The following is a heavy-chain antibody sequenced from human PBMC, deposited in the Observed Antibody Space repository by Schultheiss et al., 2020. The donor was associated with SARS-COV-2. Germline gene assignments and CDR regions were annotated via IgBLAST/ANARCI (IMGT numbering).Heavy chain of an antibody. CDR3: ARAVTMASGRPTPPYYYYGMDV. J-gene: IGHJ6*02. Sequence: GGSLRLSCAASGFTFSDYYMSWIRQAPGKGLEWVSGISWNSGSIGYADSVKGRFTISRDNAKNSLYLQMNSLRAEDTAVYYCARAVTMASGRPTPPYYYYGMDVWGQGTTVTVSS. V-gene: IGHV3-20*04. D-gene: IGHD3-10*01. CDR1: GFTFSDYY. CDR2: ISWNSGSI.